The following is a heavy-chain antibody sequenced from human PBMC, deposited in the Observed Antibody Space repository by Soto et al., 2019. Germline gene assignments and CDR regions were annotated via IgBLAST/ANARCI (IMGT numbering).Heavy chain of an antibody. CDR2: IPHGGSA. V-gene: IGHV4-34*01. CDR3: ARGVKANDSVRALEPSLPPAYFDL. Sequence: SETLSLTCAVSGGSFSSFHWSWVRQAPGKXLEWIGEIPHGGSATYAPSLRSRATVSVDKSTNEFSLKLTSVTAADTAIYFCARGVKANDSVRALEPSLPPAYFDLWGPGTVVTVSS. CDR1: GGSFSSFH. J-gene: IGHJ4*02. D-gene: IGHD1-26*01.